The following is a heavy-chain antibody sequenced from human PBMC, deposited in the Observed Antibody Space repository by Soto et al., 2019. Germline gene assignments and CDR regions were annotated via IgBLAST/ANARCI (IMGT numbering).Heavy chain of an antibody. V-gene: IGHV3-7*03. CDR2: INEDGSEK. CDR3: TSDLGDY. J-gene: IGHJ4*02. Sequence: EVQLVESGGGLVQPGGSLRLSCAASGFNFRSYWMSWVRQAPGKGLEWVANINEDGSEKFYVDSVKGRFTISRDNARNSLDLQMNSLRVEDTAVYHCTSDLGDYWGQGTLVTVSS. CDR1: GFNFRSYW.